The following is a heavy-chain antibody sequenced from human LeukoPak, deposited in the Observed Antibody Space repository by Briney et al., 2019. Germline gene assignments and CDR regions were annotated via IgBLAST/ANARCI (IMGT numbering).Heavy chain of an antibody. Sequence: ASVKVSCKASGYTFTSYGISWVRQAPGQGLEWMGWISAYNGNTNYAQRLQGRVTMTTDTSTSTAYMELRSLRSDDTAVYYCARDRRAIATAGEYYFDYWGQGILVTVSS. CDR2: ISAYNGNT. CDR3: ARDRRAIATAGEYYFDY. J-gene: IGHJ4*02. D-gene: IGHD6-13*01. CDR1: GYTFTSYG. V-gene: IGHV1-18*04.